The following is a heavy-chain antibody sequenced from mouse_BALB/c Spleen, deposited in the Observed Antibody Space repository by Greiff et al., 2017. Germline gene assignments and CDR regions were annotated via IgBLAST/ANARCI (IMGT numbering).Heavy chain of an antibody. CDR2: ISSGGSYT. Sequence: DVKLVESGGDLVKPGGSLKLSCAASGFTFSSYGMSWVRQTPDKRLEWVATISSGGSYTYYPDSVKGRFTISRDNAKNTLYLQMSSLKSEDTAMYYCARRETGIFDYWGQGTTLTVSS. CDR3: ARRETGIFDY. CDR1: GFTFSSYG. J-gene: IGHJ2*01. D-gene: IGHD4-1*01. V-gene: IGHV5-6*02.